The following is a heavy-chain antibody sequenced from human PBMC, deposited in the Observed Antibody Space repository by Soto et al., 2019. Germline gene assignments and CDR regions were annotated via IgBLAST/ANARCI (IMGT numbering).Heavy chain of an antibody. Sequence: GESLKISCKASGYSFTNFWLGWVRQMPGKGLEWLGIIYPGDSETRYSPSFQGQVTISADRSISTAYLQWSSLKASDTAIYYCATQHPLDSSGWYNWGQGTLVTVAS. V-gene: IGHV5-51*01. CDR3: ATQHPLDSSGWYN. J-gene: IGHJ4*02. D-gene: IGHD6-19*01. CDR1: GYSFTNFW. CDR2: IYPGDSET.